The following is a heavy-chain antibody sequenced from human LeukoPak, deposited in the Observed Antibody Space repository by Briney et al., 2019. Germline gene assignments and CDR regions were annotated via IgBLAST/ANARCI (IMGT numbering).Heavy chain of an antibody. J-gene: IGHJ6*02. V-gene: IGHV3-30-3*01. CDR1: GFTFNTYA. CDR2: ISHDGSDK. Sequence: GGSLRLSCAASGFTFNTYAIHWVRQAPGEGLEWVALISHDGSDKYYADSVKGRFTISRDNSKNTLYLQMNSLRTDDTAVYYCARDYGSGSYYTNGMDVWGQGTTVTVS. D-gene: IGHD3-10*01. CDR3: ARDYGSGSYYTNGMDV.